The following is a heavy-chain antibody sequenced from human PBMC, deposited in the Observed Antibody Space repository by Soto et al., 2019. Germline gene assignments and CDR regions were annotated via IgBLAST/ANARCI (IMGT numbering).Heavy chain of an antibody. CDR2: IYYSGST. CDR3: ARLVRYCSGGSCYFTRDAFDI. Sequence: QVQLQESGPGLVKPSETLSLTCTVSGGSISSYYWSWIRQPPGKGLEWIGYIYYSGSTNYNPSLNSRVTISVDTSKNQFSLKLSSVTAADTAVYYCARLVRYCSGGSCYFTRDAFDIWGQGTMVTVSS. V-gene: IGHV4-59*08. D-gene: IGHD2-15*01. CDR1: GGSISSYY. J-gene: IGHJ3*02.